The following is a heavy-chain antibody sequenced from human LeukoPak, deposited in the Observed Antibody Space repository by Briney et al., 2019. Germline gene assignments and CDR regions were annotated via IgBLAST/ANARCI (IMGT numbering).Heavy chain of an antibody. CDR2: INPSGGST. V-gene: IGHV1-46*01. D-gene: IGHD6-19*01. CDR1: GYTFTSYY. J-gene: IGHJ4*02. Sequence: ASVKVSCKASGYTFTSYYMHWVRQAPGQGLEWMGIINPSGGSTSYAQKFQGGVTMTRDTSTSTVYMELSSLRSEDTAVYYCARDPRRIAVAGYAFDYWGQGTLVTVSS. CDR3: ARDPRRIAVAGYAFDY.